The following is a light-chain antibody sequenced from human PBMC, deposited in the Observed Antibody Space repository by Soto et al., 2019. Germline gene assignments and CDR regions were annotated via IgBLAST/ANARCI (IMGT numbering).Light chain of an antibody. CDR2: DAS. V-gene: IGKV1-33*01. CDR1: QDINNY. Sequence: DIPMTQSPSSLSASVGDRVTISCQASQDINNYLNWYQQKPGKAPKLLIYDASDLETGVPSRFSASGSGTDFSFTISNLQPEDAATYYCQQYDILPLTFGGGTRLEIK. CDR3: QQYDILPLT. J-gene: IGKJ4*01.